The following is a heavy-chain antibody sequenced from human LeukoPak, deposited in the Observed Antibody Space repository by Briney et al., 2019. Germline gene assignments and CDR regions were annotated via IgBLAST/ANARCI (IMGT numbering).Heavy chain of an antibody. CDR1: GFTFSSYE. Sequence: GGSLRLSCAASGFTFSSYEMSWVRQAPGKGLEWVSGINWNGGSTGYADSVKGRFTISRDNAKNSLCLQMNSLRAEDTALYYCARGPRGYSYGYDYWGQGTLVTVSS. CDR3: ARGPRGYSYGYDY. CDR2: INWNGGST. J-gene: IGHJ4*02. D-gene: IGHD5-18*01. V-gene: IGHV3-20*04.